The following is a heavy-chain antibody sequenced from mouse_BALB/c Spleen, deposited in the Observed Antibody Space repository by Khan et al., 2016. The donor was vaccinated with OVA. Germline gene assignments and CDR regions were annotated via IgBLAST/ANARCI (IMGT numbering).Heavy chain of an antibody. V-gene: IGHV3-2*02. CDR3: ARSVTITTVVATDFDD. CDR1: GYSITSDYA. J-gene: IGHJ2*01. Sequence: EVQLQESGPGLVKPSQSLSLTCTVTGYSITSDYAWNWIRQFPGNKLEWMGYISYSGRTSYNPSLKSRISITRDTSKNLFFLQLNSVTTEDTATYYSARSVTITTVVATDFDDWGQGTTLTVSS. D-gene: IGHD1-1*01. CDR2: ISYSGRT.